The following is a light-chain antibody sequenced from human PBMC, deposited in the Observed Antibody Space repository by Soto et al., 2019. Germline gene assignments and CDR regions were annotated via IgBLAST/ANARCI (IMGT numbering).Light chain of an antibody. CDR2: EVS. Sequence: QSVLTPTPSVSGSLGQSVTISYTGTSIDVGIYNLVSWYQQPPGTAPKLMIYEVSNRPSGVPDRFSGSKSGNTASLTISGLQAEDEADYYCSSYTSSSTYVFGTGTKVTVL. CDR3: SSYTSSSTYV. V-gene: IGLV2-18*02. CDR1: SIDVGIYNL. J-gene: IGLJ1*01.